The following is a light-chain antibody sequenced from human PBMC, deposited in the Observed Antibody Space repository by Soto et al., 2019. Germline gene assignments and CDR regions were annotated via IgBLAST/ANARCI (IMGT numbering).Light chain of an antibody. CDR1: QSVDSDF. CDR2: GAS. V-gene: IGKV3-20*01. J-gene: IGKJ4*02. CDR3: QQYNSSPET. Sequence: EIVLAQSPGVLSLSPGDRATLSCRASQSVDSDFFAWYQQKPGQAPRLLIYGASNRVSGIPERFSGSGSGTDFNLTISKLEPEDFAAYYCQQYNSSPETFGRGTKVEIK.